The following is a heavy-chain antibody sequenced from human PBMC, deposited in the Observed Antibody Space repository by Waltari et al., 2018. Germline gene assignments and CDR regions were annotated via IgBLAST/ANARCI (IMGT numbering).Heavy chain of an antibody. CDR1: GFTVSSNY. CDR2: IYSGGST. V-gene: IGHV3-53*01. J-gene: IGHJ4*02. CDR3: AREVEQWLPYFDY. D-gene: IGHD6-19*01. Sequence: EVQLVESGGGLIQPGGSLRLSCAASGFTVSSNYMSWVRQASGKGLEWVSVIYSGGSTYYADSVKGRFTISRDNSKNTLYLQMNSLRAEDTAVYYCAREVEQWLPYFDYWGQGTLVTVSS.